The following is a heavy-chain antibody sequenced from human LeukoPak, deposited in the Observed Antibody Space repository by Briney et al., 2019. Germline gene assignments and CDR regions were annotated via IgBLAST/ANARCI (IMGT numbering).Heavy chain of an antibody. CDR2: IKQDGSEK. CDR3: AKAGGVVRGVIITLRYYGMDV. J-gene: IGHJ6*04. V-gene: IGHV3-7*03. D-gene: IGHD3-10*01. CDR1: GFTFSSYW. Sequence: GGSLRLSCAASGFTFSSYWMSWVRQAPGKGLEWVANIKQDGSEKYYVDSVKGRFTISRDNAKNSLYLQMNSLRAEDTAVYYCAKAGGVVRGVIITLRYYGMDVWGKGTTVTVSS.